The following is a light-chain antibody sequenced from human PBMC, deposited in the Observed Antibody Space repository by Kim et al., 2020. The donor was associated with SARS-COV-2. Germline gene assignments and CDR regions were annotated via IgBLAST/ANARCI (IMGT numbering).Light chain of an antibody. CDR2: DVN. J-gene: IGLJ2*01. V-gene: IGLV2-14*03. Sequence: QSALTQPASVSGSPGQSITISCTGTSSDVDSYNYVSWYQQHPGKAPKLMIYDVNNRPSGVSNRFSGFKSGNTASLTISGLQAEDEADYYCSSYTSSSTVVFGGGTQLTVL. CDR3: SSYTSSSTVV. CDR1: SSDVDSYNY.